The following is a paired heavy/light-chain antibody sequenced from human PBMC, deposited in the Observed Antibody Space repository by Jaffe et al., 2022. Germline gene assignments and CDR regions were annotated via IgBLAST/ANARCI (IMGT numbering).Heavy chain of an antibody. Sequence: QVQLVQSGAEVKKPGASVKVSCKASGYSFTRYYMHWVRQAPGQGLEWMGIINPSGGSTTYAQRFQGRVTMTRDTSTSTVYMELSSLRSEDTAVYYCARDYRYDFQPPFSDALDIWGQGTMVTVSS. V-gene: IGHV1-46*03. J-gene: IGHJ3*02. CDR3: ARDYRYDFQPPFSDALDI. CDR2: INPSGGST. D-gene: IGHD5-12*01. CDR1: GYSFTRYY.
Light chain of an antibody. V-gene: IGLV1-40*01. Sequence: QSVLTQPPAVSGAPGQRVTISCTGSSSNIGAGYDVQWYQQLPGTAPKLLIYTNNNRPSGVPDRFSGSKSGTSASLVITGLQAEDEADYYCQSYDSSLSGSVVFGGGTKLTVL. CDR2: TNN. CDR1: SSNIGAGYD. J-gene: IGLJ2*01. CDR3: QSYDSSLSGSVV.